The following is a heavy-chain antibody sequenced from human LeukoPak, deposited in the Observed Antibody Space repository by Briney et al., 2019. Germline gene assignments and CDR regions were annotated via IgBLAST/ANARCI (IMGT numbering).Heavy chain of an antibody. CDR2: ISYDGSNK. D-gene: IGHD6-13*01. CDR1: GFTFSSYG. Sequence: PGRSLRLSCAASGFTFSSYGMHWVRQAPGKGLEWVAVISYDGSNKYYADYVKGRFTISRDNSKNTLYLQMNSLRAEDTAVYYCAGYSSSWYYFDYWGQGTLVTVSS. J-gene: IGHJ4*02. CDR3: AGYSSSWYYFDY. V-gene: IGHV3-30*03.